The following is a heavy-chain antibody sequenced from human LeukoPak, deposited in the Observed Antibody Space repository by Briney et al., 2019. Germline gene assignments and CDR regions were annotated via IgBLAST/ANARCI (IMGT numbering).Heavy chain of an antibody. D-gene: IGHD3-22*01. CDR1: GFTFSGYN. V-gene: IGHV3-21*01. CDR3: ATYNYYDSSGYYYDYFDY. CDR2: ITGSGSHI. J-gene: IGHJ4*02. Sequence: GGSLRLSCAASGFTFSGYNMKWVRQAPGKGLEWVSSITGSGSHIYYADSVKGRFTISRDNAKNSLFLQMNSLRAEDTAVYYCATYNYYDSSGYYYDYFDYWGQGTLVTVSS.